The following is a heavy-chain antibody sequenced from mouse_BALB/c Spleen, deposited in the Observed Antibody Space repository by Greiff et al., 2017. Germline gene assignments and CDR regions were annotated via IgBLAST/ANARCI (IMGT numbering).Heavy chain of an antibody. D-gene: IGHD2-4*01. CDR2: ISSGSSTI. V-gene: IGHV5-17*02. J-gene: IGHJ4*01. CDR3: AREGDYDLDY. CDR1: GFTFSSFG. Sequence: EVKLMESGGGLVQPGGSRKLSCAASGFTFSSFGMHWVRQAPEKGLEWVAYISSGSSTIYYADTVKGRFTISRDNPKNTLFLQMTSLRSEDTAMYYCAREGDYDLDYWGQGTSVTVSS.